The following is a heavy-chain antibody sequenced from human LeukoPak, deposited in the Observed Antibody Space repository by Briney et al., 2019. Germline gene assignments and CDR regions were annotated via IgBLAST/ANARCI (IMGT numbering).Heavy chain of an antibody. Sequence: GASVKVSCEASGGTFSSYAISWVRQAPGQGLEWMGRIIPIFGTANYAQKFQGRVTITTDESTSTAYMELSSLRSEDTAVYYCAREPSPTFSGTTSDYWGQGTLVTVSS. V-gene: IGHV1-69*05. D-gene: IGHD1-1*01. CDR1: GGTFSSYA. CDR2: IIPIFGTA. CDR3: AREPSPTFSGTTSDY. J-gene: IGHJ4*02.